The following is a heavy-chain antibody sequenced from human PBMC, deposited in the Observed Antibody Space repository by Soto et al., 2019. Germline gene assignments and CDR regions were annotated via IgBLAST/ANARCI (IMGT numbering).Heavy chain of an antibody. CDR3: SRIAFSASITGFDS. Sequence: WGTLCLTCTVSGGTISSTSYLWGWIRQPPGKGLQWIVSVSYSGSTYYNPSLSRLLTISVDTANTQSPLMIRSLTAADTAFYYCSRIAFSASITGFDSWARGPLVPVPP. CDR2: VSYSGST. CDR1: GGTISSTSYL. V-gene: IGHV4-39*01. J-gene: IGHJ4*02. D-gene: IGHD3-3*02.